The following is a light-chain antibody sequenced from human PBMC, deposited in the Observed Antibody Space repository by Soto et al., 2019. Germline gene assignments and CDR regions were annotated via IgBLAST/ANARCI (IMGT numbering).Light chain of an antibody. CDR3: YHQNNRSPRT. CDR1: HSVSSN. V-gene: IGKV3-15*01. CDR2: CRS. J-gene: IGKJ1*01. Sequence: EIVMTQSPSTLSVSAGERATISCRASHSVSSNLALYQQKHGHATTPLILCRSTSSTAILARLSASGCGTAFTLTITTRQSHDDVFEYYYHQNNRSPRTFGQGTKVDIK.